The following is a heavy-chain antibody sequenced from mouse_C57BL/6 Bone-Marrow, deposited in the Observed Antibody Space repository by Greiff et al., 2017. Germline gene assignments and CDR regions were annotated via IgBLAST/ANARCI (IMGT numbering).Heavy chain of an antibody. V-gene: IGHV1-69*01. Sequence: QVQLQQPGAELVMPGASVKLSCKASGYTFTSYWMHWVKQRPGQGLEWIGEIDPSDSYTNDNQKFKGKSTLTVDKSSSTAYMQLSSLTSEDSADYYCARLAAMDYWGQGTSVTVSS. CDR2: IDPSDSYT. CDR1: GYTFTSYW. CDR3: ARLAAMDY. J-gene: IGHJ4*01.